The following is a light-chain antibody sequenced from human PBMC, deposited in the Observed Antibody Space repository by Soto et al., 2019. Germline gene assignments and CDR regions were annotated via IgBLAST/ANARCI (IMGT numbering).Light chain of an antibody. V-gene: IGKV3-15*01. CDR2: GAS. Sequence: EIVMTHSPATLSVSPGERATLSFRASQSVSSNLAWYQQKPGQAPRLLIYGASTRATGIPARFSGSGSGTEFTLTISSLQSEEFGVYYCQQYRSWPRTFGQGTKVDIK. CDR3: QQYRSWPRT. J-gene: IGKJ1*01. CDR1: QSVSSN.